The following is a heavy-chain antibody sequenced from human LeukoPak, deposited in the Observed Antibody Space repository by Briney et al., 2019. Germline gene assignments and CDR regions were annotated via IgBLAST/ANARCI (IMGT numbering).Heavy chain of an antibody. V-gene: IGHV4-30-2*01. D-gene: IGHD4-17*01. CDR3: ARVKPGTIDY. CDR1: GGSISSGGYS. J-gene: IGHJ4*02. CDR2: IYHSGST. Sequence: SQTLSLTCAVSGGSISSGGYSWSWLRQPPGKGLEWIVYIYHSGSTYYNPSLKSRVTISVDRSKNQFSLKLSSVTAADTAVYYCARVKPGTIDYWGQGTLVTVSS.